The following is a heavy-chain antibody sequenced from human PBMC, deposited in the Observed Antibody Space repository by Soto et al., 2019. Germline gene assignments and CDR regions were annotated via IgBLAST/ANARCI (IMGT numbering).Heavy chain of an antibody. J-gene: IGHJ5*02. CDR3: ARTDYYYDSSGYKPPEHWFDP. V-gene: IGHV5-10-1*01. D-gene: IGHD3-22*01. CDR1: GYSFTSYW. Sequence: RGESLKISCKGSGYSFTSYWISWVRQMPGKGLEWMGRIDPSDSYTNYSPSFQGHVTISADKSISTAYLQWSSLKASDTAMYYCARTDYYYDSSGYKPPEHWFDPWGQGTLVTVSS. CDR2: IDPSDSYT.